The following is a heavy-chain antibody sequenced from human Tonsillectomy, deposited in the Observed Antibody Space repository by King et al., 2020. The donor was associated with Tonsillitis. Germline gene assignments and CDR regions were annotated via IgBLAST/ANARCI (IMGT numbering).Heavy chain of an antibody. CDR2: IRCSSRYI. J-gene: IGHJ3*02. D-gene: IGHD3-3*01. Sequence: VQLVESGGGLVKPGGSLRLSCAASGFTFSDYNMNWVRQAPGKGLEWVSSIRCSSRYINYADSVKGRFTISRDNAKNSLYLQMDSLRAEDTAVYYCARDRRLRCALYAFDIWGQGTMVTASS. CDR3: ARDRRLRCALYAFDI. V-gene: IGHV3-21*01. CDR1: GFTFSDYN.